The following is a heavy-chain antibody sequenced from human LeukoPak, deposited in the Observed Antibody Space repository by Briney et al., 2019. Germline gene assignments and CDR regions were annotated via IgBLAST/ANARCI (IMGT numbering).Heavy chain of an antibody. V-gene: IGHV4-4*02. CDR1: GGSISSSNW. CDR2: IYHSGST. J-gene: IGHJ5*02. D-gene: IGHD5-18*01. CDR3: ARGGRSRRYSYGYQLNWFDP. Sequence: SGTLSLTCAVSGGSISSSNWWSWVRQPPGKGLEWIGEIYHSGSTNYNPSLKSRVTISVDTSKNQFSLKLSSVTAADTAVYYCARGGRSRRYSYGYQLNWFDPWGQGTLVTVSS.